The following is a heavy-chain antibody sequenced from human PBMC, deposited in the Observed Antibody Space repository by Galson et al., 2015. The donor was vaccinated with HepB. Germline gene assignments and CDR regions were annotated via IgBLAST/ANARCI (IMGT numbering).Heavy chain of an antibody. CDR1: GFTFSSYS. D-gene: IGHD3-3*01. CDR3: ASFKGLDFWSGPDYYGMDV. CDR2: ISSSSSYI. V-gene: IGHV3-21*01. Sequence: SLRVSCAASGFTFSSYSMNWVRQAPGKGLEWVSSISSSSSYIYYADSVKGRFTISRDNAKNSLYLQMNSLRAEDTAVYYCASFKGLDFWSGPDYYGMDVWGQGTTITVSS. J-gene: IGHJ6*02.